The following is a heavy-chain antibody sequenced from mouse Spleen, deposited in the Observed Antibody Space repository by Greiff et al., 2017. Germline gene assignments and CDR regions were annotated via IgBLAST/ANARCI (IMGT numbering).Heavy chain of an antibody. D-gene: IGHD1-1*01. CDR3: ARRDYGSSYVDYYAMDY. J-gene: IGHJ4*01. CDR1: GYTFTSYD. CDR2: IYPRDGST. V-gene: IGHV1-85*01. Sequence: VQLQQSGPELVKPGASVKLSCKASGYTFTSYDINWVKQRPGQGLEWIGWIYPRDGSTKYNEKFKGKATLTVDTSSSTAYMELHSLTSEDSAVYFCARRDYGSSYVDYYAMDYWGQGTSVTVSS.